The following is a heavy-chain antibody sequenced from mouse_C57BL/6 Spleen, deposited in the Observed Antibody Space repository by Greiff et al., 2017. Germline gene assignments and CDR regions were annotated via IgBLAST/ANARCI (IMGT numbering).Heavy chain of an antibody. Sequence: EVKLVESGGGLVKPGGSLKLSCAASGFTFSDYGMHWVRQAPEKGLEWVAYISSGSSTIYYADTVKGRFTISRGNAKNTLFLQMTSLRSEDTAMYYCARPLLLGWFAYWGQGTLVTVSA. D-gene: IGHD1-1*01. CDR1: GFTFSDYG. J-gene: IGHJ3*01. V-gene: IGHV5-17*01. CDR3: ARPLLLGWFAY. CDR2: ISSGSSTI.